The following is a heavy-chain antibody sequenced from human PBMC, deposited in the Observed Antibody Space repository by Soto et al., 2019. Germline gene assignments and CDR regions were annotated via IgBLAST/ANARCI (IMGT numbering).Heavy chain of an antibody. CDR1: GFTFRNYA. V-gene: IGHV3-23*01. Sequence: GGSLRLSCEASGFTFRNYAMSWVRQAPGEGLKWVSGIFGSGSTFYADSVKGRFTISRDNSKNTLYLQMNSLRVEDTAVYHCAKRAWRDSSGSSDYWGQGTLVTVSS. J-gene: IGHJ4*02. CDR2: IFGSGST. D-gene: IGHD3-10*01. CDR3: AKRAWRDSSGSSDY.